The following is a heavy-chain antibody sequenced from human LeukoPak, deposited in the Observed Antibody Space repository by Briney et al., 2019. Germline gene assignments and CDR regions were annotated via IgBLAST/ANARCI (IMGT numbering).Heavy chain of an antibody. CDR1: GYTFTSNY. CDR3: ARADSYYYDSSGYYLDY. Sequence: GASVKVSCKASGYTFTSNYMHWVRQAPGQGLEWMGIINPSGGSTSYAQKFQGRVTMTRDTSTSTVYMELSSLRSEDTAVYYCARADSYYYDSSGYYLDYWGQGTLVTVSS. CDR2: INPSGGST. J-gene: IGHJ4*02. D-gene: IGHD3-22*01. V-gene: IGHV1-46*01.